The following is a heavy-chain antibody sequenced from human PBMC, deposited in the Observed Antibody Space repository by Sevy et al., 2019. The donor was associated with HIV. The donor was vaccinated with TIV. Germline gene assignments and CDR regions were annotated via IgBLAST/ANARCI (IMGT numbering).Heavy chain of an antibody. V-gene: IGHV4-61*01. D-gene: IGHD3-16*01. CDR3: AREGAVREGEYWFDP. CDR2: IYYGGST. J-gene: IGHJ5*02. CDR1: GGSVSSGSYY. Sequence: SETLSLTCTVSGGSVSSGSYYWSWIRQPPGKGLEWIGHIYYGGSTNYNPSHKSRVTMSVDTSKNQFSLKLSSVTVADTAVYYCAREGAVREGEYWFDPWGQGTLVTVSS.